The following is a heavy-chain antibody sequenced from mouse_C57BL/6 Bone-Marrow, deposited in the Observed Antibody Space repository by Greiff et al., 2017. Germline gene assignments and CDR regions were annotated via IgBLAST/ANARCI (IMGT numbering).Heavy chain of an antibody. V-gene: IGHV8-8*01. D-gene: IGHD6-1*01. CDR1: GFSLSTFGMG. CDR2: LWWDDDK. J-gene: IGHJ3*01. Sequence: QVTLKASGPGILQPSPTLSLTCSFSGFSLSTFGMGVGWIRQPSGQGLEWLAHLWWDDDKYYNPALKSRLTISEETSKNQVFRKLAHVDTADTATYYGARLLACPFAYWGQGTLVTVSA. CDR3: ARLLACPFAY.